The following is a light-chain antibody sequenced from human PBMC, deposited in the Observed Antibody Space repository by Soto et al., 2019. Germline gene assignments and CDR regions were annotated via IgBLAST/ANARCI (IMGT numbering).Light chain of an antibody. Sequence: QSVLTQPPSASGTPGQRVTISCSASSSNIGRDPVNWYQELPGTAPKLLIYDNNQRPSGVPDRFSGSKSGTSASLAISGLQSEDEADYFCAGWDGSLRGFVFGTGTKVTVL. J-gene: IGLJ1*01. CDR3: AGWDGSLRGFV. V-gene: IGLV1-44*01. CDR1: SSNIGRDP. CDR2: DNN.